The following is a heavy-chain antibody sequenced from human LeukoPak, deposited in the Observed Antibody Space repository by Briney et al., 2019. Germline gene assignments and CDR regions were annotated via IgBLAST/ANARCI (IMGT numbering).Heavy chain of an antibody. D-gene: IGHD4-17*01. J-gene: IGHJ4*02. CDR1: GFNFSAYD. Sequence: PGGSLRLSCTASGFNFSAYDMHWVRQAPGKGLDWVAFTRYDGSNKHYGDSVKGRFTISRDNSKNTSYLQMNSLGGEDTAVYYCAKGDYDWGQGTLVIVSA. CDR2: TRYDGSNK. CDR3: AKGDYD. V-gene: IGHV3-30*02.